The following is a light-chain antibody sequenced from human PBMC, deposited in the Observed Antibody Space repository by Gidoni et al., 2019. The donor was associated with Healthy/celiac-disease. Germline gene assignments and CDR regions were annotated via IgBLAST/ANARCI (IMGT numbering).Light chain of an antibody. J-gene: IGKJ2*01. CDR1: QSVSSN. CDR2: GAS. V-gene: IGKV3-15*01. CDR3: QQYNNWPPVT. Sequence: EIVMTQSPATLSVSPGERATLSCRASQSVSSNLAWYQQKPGQAPRLLIYGASTRATGSPARFSGSASGTEFTLTISSLQSEDFAVYYCQQYNNWPPVTFGQGTKLEIK.